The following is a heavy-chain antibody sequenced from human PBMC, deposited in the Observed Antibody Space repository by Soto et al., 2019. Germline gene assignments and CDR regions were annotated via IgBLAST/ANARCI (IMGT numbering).Heavy chain of an antibody. D-gene: IGHD5-12*01. J-gene: IGHJ4*02. Sequence: GASVKVSCKASGGTLSSYTISWVRQAPGPRVEWMGRIIPILGIANYAQKFQGRVTITADKSTSTAYMELSSLRSEDTAVYYCARVNSGYDWPNQYYFDYWGQGTLVTVSS. CDR1: GGTLSSYT. CDR2: IIPILGIA. CDR3: ARVNSGYDWPNQYYFDY. V-gene: IGHV1-69*02.